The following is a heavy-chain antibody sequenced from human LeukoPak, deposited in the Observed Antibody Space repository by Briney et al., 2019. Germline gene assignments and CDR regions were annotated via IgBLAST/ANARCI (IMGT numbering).Heavy chain of an antibody. J-gene: IGHJ4*02. D-gene: IGHD3-9*01. Sequence: GGSLRLSCAASGFTVSTAAMNWVRQVPGKGLEWVSSIDYDSSHIYYAASVRGGFTLSRDNARNSVYVQMNSLRVEDTAVYYCARDPLRYLRVGHYDYWGQG. V-gene: IGHV3-21*01. CDR3: ARDPLRYLRVGHYDY. CDR1: GFTVSTAA. CDR2: IDYDSSHI.